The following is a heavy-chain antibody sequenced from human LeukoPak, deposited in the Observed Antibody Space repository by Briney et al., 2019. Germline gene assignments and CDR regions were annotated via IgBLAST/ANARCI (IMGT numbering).Heavy chain of an antibody. CDR1: GFTFSNYG. D-gene: IGHD4-17*01. V-gene: IGHV3-30*18. Sequence: PGGSLRLSCAASGFTFSNYGTHWVRQAPGKGLEWVAVISYDGSNKYYADSVKGRFTISRDNSKNTFYLQMISLRAEDTAVYYCAKDGGLTVTTHDAFDIWGQGTMVTVSS. J-gene: IGHJ3*02. CDR3: AKDGGLTVTTHDAFDI. CDR2: ISYDGSNK.